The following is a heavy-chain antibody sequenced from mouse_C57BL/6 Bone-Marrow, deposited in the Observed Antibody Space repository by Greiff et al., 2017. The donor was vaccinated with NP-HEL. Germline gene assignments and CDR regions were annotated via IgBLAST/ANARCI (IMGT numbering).Heavy chain of an antibody. V-gene: IGHV6-3*01. CDR2: IRLKSVNYAT. J-gene: IGHJ2*01. D-gene: IGHD1-1*01. CDR3: TLYYDGSSYGNFDY. CDR1: GFTFSNYW. Sequence: EVQGVESGGGLVQPGGSMKLSCVASGFTFSNYWMNWVRQSPAKGLEWVAQIRLKSVNYATHYSESVKGRFTISRDDSKSSVYLQMNNLRAEDTGIYYCTLYYDGSSYGNFDYWGQGTTLTVSS.